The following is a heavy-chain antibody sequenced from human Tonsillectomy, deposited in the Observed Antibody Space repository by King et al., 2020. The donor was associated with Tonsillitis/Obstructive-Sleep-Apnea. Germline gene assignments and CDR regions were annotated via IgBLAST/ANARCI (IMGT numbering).Heavy chain of an antibody. Sequence: VQLQESGPGLVKPSETLSLTCTVSGGSISSYYWNWLRQPPGKGLEWIGYIYYSGSTNYNPSLKSRVTISVDTSKNQFSLKLRSVTAADTAVYYCASATPDYIFGFYVYWGQGTLVTVSS. J-gene: IGHJ4*02. D-gene: IGHD3-3*01. V-gene: IGHV4-59*01. CDR2: IYYSGST. CDR3: ASATPDYIFGFYVY. CDR1: GGSISSYY.